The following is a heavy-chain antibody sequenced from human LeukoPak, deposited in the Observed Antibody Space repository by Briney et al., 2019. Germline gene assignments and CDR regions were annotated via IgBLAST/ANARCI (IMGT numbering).Heavy chain of an antibody. J-gene: IGHJ4*02. D-gene: IGHD3-3*01. CDR3: AKDHDFWSGYSNYFDY. V-gene: IGHV3-23*01. Sequence: GGSLRLSCAASGFTFSSYAMSWVRQAPGKGLEWVSAISGSGGSTYYADSVKGRFTISRDNSKNTLYLQMNSLRAEDTAVYYCAKDHDFWSGYSNYFDYWGQGTLATVSS. CDR2: ISGSGGST. CDR1: GFTFSSYA.